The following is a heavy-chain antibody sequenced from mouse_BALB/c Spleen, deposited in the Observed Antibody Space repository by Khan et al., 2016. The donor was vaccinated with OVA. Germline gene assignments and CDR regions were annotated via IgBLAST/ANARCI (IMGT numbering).Heavy chain of an antibody. D-gene: IGHD1-3*01. CDR2: ISSVGDYT. J-gene: IGHJ3*01. CDR1: GFTFSSYS. Sequence: EVQLVESGGDLVKPGGSLKLSCAASGFTFSSYSMSWVRQTPDKRLEWVTTISSVGDYTYYPDSVKGRFTISRDNAKNTLYLQMSSLKSEDEAMYYCASHLTWSFFYWGQGTLVTVSA. CDR3: ASHLTWSFFY. V-gene: IGHV5-6*01.